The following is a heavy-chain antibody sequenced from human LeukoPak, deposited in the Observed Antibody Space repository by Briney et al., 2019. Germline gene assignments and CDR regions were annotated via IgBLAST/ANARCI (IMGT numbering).Heavy chain of an antibody. D-gene: IGHD3-22*01. CDR2: ISAYNGNT. CDR1: GYTFTSYG. V-gene: IGHV1-18*01. Sequence: GASVKVSCKASGYTFTSYGISWVRQAPGQGLEWMGWISAYNGNTNYAQKLQGRVTMTTDTSTSTAYMELRSLRSDDTAVYYCAREYEYYDSSGYYSDYWGQGTLVTVSS. CDR3: AREYEYYDSSGYYSDY. J-gene: IGHJ4*02.